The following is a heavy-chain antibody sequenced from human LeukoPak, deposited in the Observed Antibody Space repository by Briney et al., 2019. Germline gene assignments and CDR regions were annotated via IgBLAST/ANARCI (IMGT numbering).Heavy chain of an antibody. Sequence: KPSETLSLTCAVYGGSFSGYYWSWIRQPPGKGLEWIGEINHSGSTNYNPSLKSRVTISVDTSKNQFSLKLSSVTAADTAVYYCARGRIVVVPAAIRGSYYYYGMDAWGQGTTVTVSS. J-gene: IGHJ6*02. V-gene: IGHV4-34*01. D-gene: IGHD2-2*02. CDR1: GGSFSGYY. CDR2: INHSGST. CDR3: ARGRIVVVPAAIRGSYYYYGMDA.